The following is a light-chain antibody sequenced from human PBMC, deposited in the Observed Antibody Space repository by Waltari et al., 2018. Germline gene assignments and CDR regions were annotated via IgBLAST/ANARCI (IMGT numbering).Light chain of an antibody. J-gene: IGLJ7*01. CDR2: EDT. Sequence: QSVLMQPPSVSAAPGQRVTIPCSGGRSHIGNNYVSWYRQFPGTAPKLLIYEDTERPSGIAGRFSGSKSGTSATLDITGLQAGDEADYYCGTWDSSLSGAVFGGGTHLTVL. CDR3: GTWDSSLSGAV. V-gene: IGLV1-51*02. CDR1: RSHIGNNY.